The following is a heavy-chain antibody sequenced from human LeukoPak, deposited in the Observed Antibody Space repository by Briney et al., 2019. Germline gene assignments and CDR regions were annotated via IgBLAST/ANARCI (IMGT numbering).Heavy chain of an antibody. D-gene: IGHD3-10*01. Sequence: PSETLSHTCAVSGGSISSTNWWSWVRQPPGKGLEWLGEIYHSGSTNYNPPLKSRVTISVDKSKNQFSLRLSSVTAADTAVYYCTRVGYYGSGSPGSYYYGMDVWGQGTTVTVSS. CDR3: TRVGYYGSGSPGSYYYGMDV. V-gene: IGHV4-4*02. CDR1: GGSISSTNW. CDR2: IYHSGST. J-gene: IGHJ6*02.